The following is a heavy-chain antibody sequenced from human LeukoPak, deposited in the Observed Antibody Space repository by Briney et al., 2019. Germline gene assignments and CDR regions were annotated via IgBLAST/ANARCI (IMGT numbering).Heavy chain of an antibody. CDR1: GFSFDDYA. CDR2: ISWNSGSI. V-gene: IGHV3-9*01. D-gene: IGHD1-26*01. J-gene: IGHJ4*02. CDR3: PKAAEQWEDYYLDY. Sequence: GGSLRLSXAASGFSFDDYAMHWVWQAPGQGLEWVSGISWNSGSIVYADSVKGRFTISRDNPKNSLFLQMNSLRAEDTALYYCPKAAEQWEDYYLDYWGQGTLVTVSS.